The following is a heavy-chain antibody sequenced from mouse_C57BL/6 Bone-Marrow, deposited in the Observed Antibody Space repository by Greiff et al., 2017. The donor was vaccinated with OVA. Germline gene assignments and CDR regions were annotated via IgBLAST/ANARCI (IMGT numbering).Heavy chain of an antibody. CDR1: GFSLTSYG. D-gene: IGHD2-5*01. CDR2: IWSGGST. V-gene: IGHV2-2*01. J-gene: IGHJ3*01. CDR3: ARSYSNYKAY. Sequence: VQLQQSGPGLVQPSQSLSITCTVSGFSLTSYGVHWVRQSPGKGLEWLGVIWSGGSTDYNAAFISRLSISKDNSKSQVFFKMNSLQADDTAIYYCARSYSNYKAYWGQGTLVTVSA.